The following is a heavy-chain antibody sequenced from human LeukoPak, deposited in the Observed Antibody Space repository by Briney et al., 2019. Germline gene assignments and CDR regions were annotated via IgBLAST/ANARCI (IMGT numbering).Heavy chain of an antibody. CDR1: IGSISSQPDY. D-gene: IGHD3-10*01. Sequence: SETLSLTCTVSIGSISSQPDYWVWIRQTPGQGLEWIASIHYRGHTFYNPSLKSRITISVDTSKNQMSLWLNSVTAADTAVYYCAKQRAYRGEWAFDIWGQGTRVIVS. CDR2: IHYRGHT. J-gene: IGHJ3*02. V-gene: IGHV4-39*01. CDR3: AKQRAYRGEWAFDI.